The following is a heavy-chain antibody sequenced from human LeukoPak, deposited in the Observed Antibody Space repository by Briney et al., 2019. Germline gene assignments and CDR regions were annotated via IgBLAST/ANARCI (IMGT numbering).Heavy chain of an antibody. D-gene: IGHD2/OR15-2a*01. CDR1: GYIFTSYN. V-gene: IGHV1-46*01. CDR3: ARTRGSHISMAYLDY. J-gene: IGHJ4*02. Sequence: ASVKVSCKTSGYIFTSYNIYWVRQAPGQGLEWMGIINPSGGTTNYAQKFQGRVTMTRDTSISTAYMELGSLSSDDTAVYYCARTRGSHISMAYLDYWGQGTLVTVSS. CDR2: INPSGGTT.